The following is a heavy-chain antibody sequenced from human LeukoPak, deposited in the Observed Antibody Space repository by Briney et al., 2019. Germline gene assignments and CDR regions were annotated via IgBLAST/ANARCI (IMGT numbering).Heavy chain of an antibody. CDR1: GLTVSNNY. V-gene: IGHV3-66*01. J-gene: IGHJ5*02. D-gene: IGHD6-25*01. Sequence: GGSLRLSCVVSGLTVSNNYMTWVRQAPGKELEWVSLIFSGGGTYYADSVKGRFTISRDSSKNTLYLQMNSLRAEDTALYYCARDPGAAAGNLWSWGQGTLVTVSS. CDR2: IFSGGGT. CDR3: ARDPGAAAGNLWS.